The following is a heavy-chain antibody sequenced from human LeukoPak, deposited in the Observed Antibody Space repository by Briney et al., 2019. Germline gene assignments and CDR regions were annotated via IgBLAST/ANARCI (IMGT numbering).Heavy chain of an antibody. CDR2: ISWDGGST. J-gene: IGHJ6*03. V-gene: IGHV3-43*01. CDR1: GFTFDDYT. Sequence: GGSLRLSCAASGFTFDDYTMHWVRQAPGKGLEWVSLISWDGGSTYYADSVKGRFTISRDNSKNSLYLQMNSLRTEDTALYYCAKDSAGFGDYYYYYMDVWGKGTTVTVSS. D-gene: IGHD3-3*01. CDR3: AKDSAGFGDYYYYYMDV.